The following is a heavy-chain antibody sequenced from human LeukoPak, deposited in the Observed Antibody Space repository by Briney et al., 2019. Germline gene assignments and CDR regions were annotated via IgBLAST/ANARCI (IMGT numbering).Heavy chain of an antibody. Sequence: GGSLRLSCVASGFTFSSYEMNWVRQAPGKGLEWLSYISSSGNTIYYADSVKGRFTISRDNAKNSLYLQMNSLRAEDTAVYYCARGAMAGTYIDYWGQGTLVTVSS. CDR2: ISSSGNTI. CDR1: GFTFSSYE. J-gene: IGHJ4*02. V-gene: IGHV3-48*03. D-gene: IGHD5-18*01. CDR3: ARGAMAGTYIDY.